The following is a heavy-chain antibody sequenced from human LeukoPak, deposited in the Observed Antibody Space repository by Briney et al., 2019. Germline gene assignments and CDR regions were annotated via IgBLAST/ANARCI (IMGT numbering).Heavy chain of an antibody. Sequence: ASVKVSCKASGYTFTSYGISWVRQAPGQGLEWMGWISAYNGNTNYAQKLQGRVTMTTDTSTSTAYMELRSLRSDDTAVYYCARGDSSRGTTIYYYYYYMDVWGKGTTVTVSS. J-gene: IGHJ6*03. D-gene: IGHD1-14*01. CDR3: ARGDSSRGTTIYYYYYYMDV. CDR1: GYTFTSYG. V-gene: IGHV1-18*01. CDR2: ISAYNGNT.